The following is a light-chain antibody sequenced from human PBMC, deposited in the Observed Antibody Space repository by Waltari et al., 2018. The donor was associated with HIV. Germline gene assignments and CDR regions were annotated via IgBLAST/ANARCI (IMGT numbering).Light chain of an antibody. V-gene: IGLV2-18*02. CDR2: NVH. Sequence: QSALIQPPSVSGSPGLSVTISCTGASSDVGSHDFVSWYQQHPGTVPKPMIYNVHIQTSGVPDRFSGSKSGNTASMTISGLQAEDETDYYNCSYRSSVTQVVLGGGTKLTVL. CDR3: CSYRSSVTQVV. J-gene: IGLJ2*01. CDR1: SSDVGSHDF.